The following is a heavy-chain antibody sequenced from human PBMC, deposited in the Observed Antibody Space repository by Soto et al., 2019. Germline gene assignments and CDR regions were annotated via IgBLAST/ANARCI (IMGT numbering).Heavy chain of an antibody. CDR1: GYPFSAFD. J-gene: IGHJ4*02. Sequence: QVQLVQSGAEVKKPGASVKVSCEASGYPFSAFDINWVRQAGGQGLEWMGWMNPDSGDTAFARRFQDRITMTRPTSISTAYMELSRLTSDDTAVYFCVRQPGGVATPGDDYWGQGTLVTVSS. V-gene: IGHV1-8*01. D-gene: IGHD2-15*01. CDR2: MNPDSGDT. CDR3: VRQPGGVATPGDDY.